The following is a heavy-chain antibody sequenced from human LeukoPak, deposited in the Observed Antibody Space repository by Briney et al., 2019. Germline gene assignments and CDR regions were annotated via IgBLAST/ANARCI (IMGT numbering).Heavy chain of an antibody. CDR3: ARVRYDFWSGYNYYYGMDV. J-gene: IGHJ6*02. Sequence: GGSLRLSCAASGFTFSSYGMHWVRQAPGKGLEWVAVIWYDGSNKYYADSVKGRFTISRDNSKNTLYLQMNSLRAEDTAVYYCARVRYDFWSGYNYYYGMDVWGQGTTVTVSS. CDR2: IWYDGSNK. CDR1: GFTFSSYG. V-gene: IGHV3-33*01. D-gene: IGHD3-3*01.